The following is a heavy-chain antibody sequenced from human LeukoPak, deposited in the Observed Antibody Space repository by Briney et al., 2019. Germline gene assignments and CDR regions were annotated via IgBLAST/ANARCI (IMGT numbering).Heavy chain of an antibody. CDR3: ARETVQSNWNSGMDV. Sequence: GGSLRLSCAASGFILSSFWMHWVRQVPGRGLVWVSRINSDGSGTSYADSVKGRFTISRDNAKNTVYPQMNSLRVEDTAVYYCARETVQSNWNSGMDVWGQGTTVTVSS. V-gene: IGHV3-74*01. J-gene: IGHJ6*02. CDR1: GFILSSFW. D-gene: IGHD1-20*01. CDR2: INSDGSGT.